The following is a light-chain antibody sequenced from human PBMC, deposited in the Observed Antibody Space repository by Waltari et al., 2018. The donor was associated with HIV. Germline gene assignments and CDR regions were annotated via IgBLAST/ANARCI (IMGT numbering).Light chain of an antibody. Sequence: QSVLTQPPSVSAAPGQKVTISCSGSSSNIGKNYVCWYQQLPGTAPKLLIYANKKRPSGIPDRFSGSKSGTSATLGITGLQTGDEADYYCGTWDSSLSAWVFGGGTKLTVL. CDR2: ANK. CDR1: SSNIGKNY. J-gene: IGLJ3*02. CDR3: GTWDSSLSAWV. V-gene: IGLV1-51*01.